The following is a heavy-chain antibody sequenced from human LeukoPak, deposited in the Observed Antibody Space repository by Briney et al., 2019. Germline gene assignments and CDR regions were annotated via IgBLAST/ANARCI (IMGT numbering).Heavy chain of an antibody. CDR1: GITLSNYG. D-gene: IGHD2-2*01. V-gene: IGHV3-23*01. CDR2: ISGSGGST. J-gene: IGHJ4*02. Sequence: GGSLRLSCAVSGITLSNYGMSWVRQAPGKGLEWVSAISGSGGSTYYADSVKGRFTISRDNSKNTLYLQMNSLRAEDTAVYYCARGYCSSTSCYAFDYWGQGTLVTVSS. CDR3: ARGYCSSTSCYAFDY.